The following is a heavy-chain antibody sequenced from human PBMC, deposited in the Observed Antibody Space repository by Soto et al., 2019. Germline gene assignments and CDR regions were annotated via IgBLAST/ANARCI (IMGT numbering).Heavy chain of an antibody. CDR3: ARHVPAAGYYYGMDV. CDR2: IIPIFGTA. V-gene: IGHV1-69*12. Sequence: QVQLVQSGAEVKKPGSSVKVSCKASGGTFSSNAISWVRQAPGQGLEWMGGIIPIFGTATYAQKFQGRVTITADESTSTAYMELSSLRSEDTAVYYCARHVPAAGYYYGMDVWGQGTTVTVSS. D-gene: IGHD2-2*01. CDR1: GGTFSSNA. J-gene: IGHJ6*02.